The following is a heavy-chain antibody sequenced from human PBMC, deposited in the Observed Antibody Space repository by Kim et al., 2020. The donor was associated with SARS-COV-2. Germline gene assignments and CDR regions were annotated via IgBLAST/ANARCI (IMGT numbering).Heavy chain of an antibody. V-gene: IGHV4-39*01. CDR1: GGSISSSSYY. D-gene: IGHD3-3*01. Sequence: SETLSLTCTVSGGSISSSSYYWGWIRQPPGKGLEWIGSIYYSGSTYYNPSLKSRVTISVDTSKNQFSLKLSSVTAADTAVYYCARHFFSEVEHQYYFDY. CDR3: ARHFFSEVEHQYYFDY. J-gene: IGHJ4*01. CDR2: IYYSGST.